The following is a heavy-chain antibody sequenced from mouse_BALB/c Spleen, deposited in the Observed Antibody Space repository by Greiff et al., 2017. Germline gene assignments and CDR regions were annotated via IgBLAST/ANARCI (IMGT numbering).Heavy chain of an antibody. J-gene: IGHJ4*01. CDR2: ISSGGGST. CDR1: GFAFSSYD. CDR3: ARHRGDYAMDY. V-gene: IGHV5-12-1*01. Sequence: EVQLVESGGGLVKPGGSLKLSCAASGFAFSSYDMSWVRQTPEKRLEWVAYISSGGGSTYYPDTVKGRFTISRDNAKNTLYLQMSSLKSEDTAMYYCARHRGDYAMDYWGQGTSVTVSS.